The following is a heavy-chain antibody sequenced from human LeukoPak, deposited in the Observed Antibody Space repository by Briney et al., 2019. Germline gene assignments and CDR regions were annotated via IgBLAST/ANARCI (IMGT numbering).Heavy chain of an antibody. V-gene: IGHV3-21*01. Sequence: GGSLRLSCAASGFTFSSYSMNWVRQAPGKGLEWVSSISSSSSYIYHADSVKGRFTISRDNAKNSLYLQMNSLRAEDTAVYYCARGLYTGFVDYWGQGTLVTVSS. J-gene: IGHJ4*02. CDR3: ARGLYTGFVDY. CDR1: GFTFSSYS. D-gene: IGHD3-16*01. CDR2: ISSSSSYI.